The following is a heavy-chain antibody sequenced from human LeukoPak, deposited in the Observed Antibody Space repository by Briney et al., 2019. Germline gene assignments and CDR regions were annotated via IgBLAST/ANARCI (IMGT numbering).Heavy chain of an antibody. V-gene: IGHV3-43*02. J-gene: IGHJ4*02. Sequence: GGSLRLSCATSGFTFDDYAMHWVRQAPGKGLEWVSLISGDGGATYYADSVKGRFTISRDNSKNSLYLQMNSLRTEDTALYYCAKAYSDYDPYCFDYWGQGTLVTVSS. CDR1: GFTFDDYA. CDR2: ISGDGGAT. D-gene: IGHD5-12*01. CDR3: AKAYSDYDPYCFDY.